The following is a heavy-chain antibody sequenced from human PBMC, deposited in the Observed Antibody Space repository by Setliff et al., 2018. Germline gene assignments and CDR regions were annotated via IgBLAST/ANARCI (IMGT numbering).Heavy chain of an antibody. D-gene: IGHD3-10*01. Sequence: SVKVSCKAGGYTFVSYGLSWVREAPGQGLEWMGGIIPMFGTNYAQKFQGRVTITADESTSTAYMELSSLGSEDTAVYYCAGGQPLVRKYYYYMDVWGKGTTVTVSS. CDR2: IIPMFGT. CDR3: AGGQPLVRKYYYYMDV. V-gene: IGHV1-69*13. CDR1: GYTFVSYG. J-gene: IGHJ6*03.